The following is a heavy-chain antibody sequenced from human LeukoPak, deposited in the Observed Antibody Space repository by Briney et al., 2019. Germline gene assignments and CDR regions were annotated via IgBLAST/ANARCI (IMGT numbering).Heavy chain of an antibody. CDR1: GFTFSSYS. J-gene: IGHJ6*02. CDR3: ARPHCGGDCLYYYYGMDV. V-gene: IGHV3-48*04. CDR2: ISSSSSTI. Sequence: GGSLRLSCAASGFTFSSYSMNWVRQAPGKGLEWVSYISSSSSTIYYAGSVKGRFTISRYNAKNSLYLQMNSLRAEDTAVYYCARPHCGGDCLYYYYGMDVWGQGTTVTV. D-gene: IGHD2-21*02.